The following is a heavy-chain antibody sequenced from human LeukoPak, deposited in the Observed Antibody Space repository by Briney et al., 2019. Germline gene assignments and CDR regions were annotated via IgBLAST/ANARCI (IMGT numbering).Heavy chain of an antibody. D-gene: IGHD6-19*01. J-gene: IGHJ4*02. CDR1: GFTFSSYS. CDR3: ARERGVAVAPYYFDY. Sequence: GGSLRLSCAASGFTFSSYSMNWVRQAPGKGLEWVSSISSSSSYIYYGDSVKGRFTISRDNAKNSLYLQMNTLRAEDTAVYYCARERGVAVAPYYFDYWGQGTLVTVSS. V-gene: IGHV3-21*01. CDR2: ISSSSSYI.